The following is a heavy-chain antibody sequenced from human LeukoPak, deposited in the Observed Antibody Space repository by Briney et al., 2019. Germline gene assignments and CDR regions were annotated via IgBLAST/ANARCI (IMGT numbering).Heavy chain of an antibody. J-gene: IGHJ4*02. CDR1: GLTFSKYA. D-gene: IGHD3-22*01. Sequence: GGSLRLSCAASGLTFSKYAMHWVRQAPGERLDWVSSIIGSGYSTYYTDSVRGRFTISRDNSRNTLYLQMNSLKTEDTAVYYCTTDGEDYYDSSGPGIDWGQGTLVTVSS. CDR2: IIGSGYST. V-gene: IGHV3-23*01. CDR3: TTDGEDYYDSSGPGID.